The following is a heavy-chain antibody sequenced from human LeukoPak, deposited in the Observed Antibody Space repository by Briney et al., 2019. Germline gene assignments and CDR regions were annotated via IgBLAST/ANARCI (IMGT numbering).Heavy chain of an antibody. D-gene: IGHD2-8*02. J-gene: IGHJ4*02. Sequence: GGSLRLSCTGSGFPFNMFALNVGSQAPGQGLEWVSGLSRGGETRKYADSVKGRFTVSRDASKNMVFLQMNDLRPYDTALYSWAKEQRIRHCSAGVGTERYYFDYWGQGSLVTVSS. CDR2: LSRGGETR. CDR3: AKEQRIRHCSAGVGTERYYFDY. V-gene: IGHV3-23*01. CDR1: GFPFNMFA.